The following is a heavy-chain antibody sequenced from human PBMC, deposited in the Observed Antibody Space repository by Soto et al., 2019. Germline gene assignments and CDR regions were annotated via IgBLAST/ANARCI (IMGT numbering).Heavy chain of an antibody. CDR2: ISSSSSYI. D-gene: IGHD6-19*01. CDR1: GFTFSSYS. J-gene: IGHJ4*02. Sequence: EVQLVESGGGLVKPGRSLRLSCAASGFTFSSYSMNWVRQAPGKGLEWVSSISSSSSYIYYADSVKGRFTISRDNAKNSLYLQMNSLRAEDTAVYYCARDGIAVAGTVPFDYWGQGTLVTVSS. V-gene: IGHV3-21*01. CDR3: ARDGIAVAGTVPFDY.